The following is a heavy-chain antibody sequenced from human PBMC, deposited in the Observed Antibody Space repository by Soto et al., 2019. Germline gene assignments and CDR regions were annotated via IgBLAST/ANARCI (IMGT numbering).Heavy chain of an antibody. Sequence: SETLSLTCTVSGGSISSGDYYRSWIRQPPGKGLEWIGYIYYSGSTYYNPSLKSRVTISVDTSKNQFSLKLSSVTAADTAVFYCARYNWGAMGAFDIWGQGTMVTVSS. CDR2: IYYSGST. D-gene: IGHD1-1*01. CDR1: GGSISSGDYY. J-gene: IGHJ3*02. V-gene: IGHV4-30-4*01. CDR3: ARYNWGAMGAFDI.